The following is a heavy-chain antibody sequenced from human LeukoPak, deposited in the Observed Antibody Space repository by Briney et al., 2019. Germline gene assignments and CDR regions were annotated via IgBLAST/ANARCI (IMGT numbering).Heavy chain of an antibody. V-gene: IGHV3-64D*06. D-gene: IGHD3-10*01. CDR3: VKDEGFGELSIFDY. CDR2: ISSNGGST. CDR1: GFTFSSYA. Sequence: GGSLRLSCSASGFTFSSYAMHRVRQAPGKGLEYVSAISSNGGSTYYADSVKGRFTISRDNSKNTLYLQMSSLRAEDTAVYYCVKDEGFGELSIFDYWGQGTLVTVSS. J-gene: IGHJ4*02.